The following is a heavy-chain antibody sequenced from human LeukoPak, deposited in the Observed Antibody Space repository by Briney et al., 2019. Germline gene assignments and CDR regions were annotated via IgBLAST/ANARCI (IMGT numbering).Heavy chain of an antibody. D-gene: IGHD3-22*01. CDR2: ISSSSSYT. V-gene: IGHV3-11*05. CDR1: GGSISSNSYY. J-gene: IGHJ5*02. CDR3: ARETYYYDSSGYELFDP. Sequence: LSLTCTVSGGSISSNSYYWSWIRQAPGKVLEWVSYISSSSSYTNYADSVKGRFTISRDNAKNSLYLQMNSLRAEDTAVYYCARETYYYDSSGYELFDPWGQGTLVTVSS.